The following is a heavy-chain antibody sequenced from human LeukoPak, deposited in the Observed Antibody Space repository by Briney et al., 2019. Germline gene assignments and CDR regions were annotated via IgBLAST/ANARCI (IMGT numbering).Heavy chain of an antibody. CDR2: INHSGST. J-gene: IGHJ4*02. V-gene: IGHV4-34*01. Sequence: PSETLSLTCAVYGGSFSGYYWSWIRQPPGKGLEWIGEINHSGSTNYNPSLKSRVTISVDTSKNQFSLKLSSVTAADTAVYYCASGDYVWGSYRLDYWGQGTLVTVSS. CDR3: ASGDYVWGSYRLDY. CDR1: GGSFSGYY. D-gene: IGHD3-16*02.